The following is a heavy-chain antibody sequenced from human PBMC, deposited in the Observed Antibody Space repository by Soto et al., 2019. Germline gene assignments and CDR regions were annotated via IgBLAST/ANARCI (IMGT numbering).Heavy chain of an antibody. V-gene: IGHV1-18*04. Sequence: ASVKVSCKASGYTFSNYGINWVRQAPGQGPEWMGWISAYNGATNYAQSFQGRVTLTTYTSTTTAYMELRSLTSDDTAVYYCARVRFAVQKMNYFDLWGQGTLVTV. CDR2: ISAYNGAT. D-gene: IGHD3-16*01. CDR3: ARVRFAVQKMNYFDL. CDR1: GYTFSNYG. J-gene: IGHJ4*02.